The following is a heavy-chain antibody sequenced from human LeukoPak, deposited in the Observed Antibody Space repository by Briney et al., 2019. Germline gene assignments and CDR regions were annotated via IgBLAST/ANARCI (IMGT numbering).Heavy chain of an antibody. J-gene: IGHJ1*01. D-gene: IGHD6-13*01. Sequence: PGGSLRLSCAASGFTFSSYAMSWVRQAPGKGLEGGSAISGSGGSTYYADSVKGRFTISRDNSKNTLYLQMNSLRAEDTAVYYCAKAGGIAAAGPEYFQHWGQGTLVTVSS. CDR2: ISGSGGST. V-gene: IGHV3-23*01. CDR1: GFTFSSYA. CDR3: AKAGGIAAAGPEYFQH.